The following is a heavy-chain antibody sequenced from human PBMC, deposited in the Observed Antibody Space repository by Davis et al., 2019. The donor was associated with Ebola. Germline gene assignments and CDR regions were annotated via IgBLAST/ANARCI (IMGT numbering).Heavy chain of an antibody. Sequence: PGGSLRLSCAASGFIFSDYYMSWIRQAPGKGLEWVSYISSSSSYTNYADSVKGRFTISRDNAKNSLYLQMNSLRAEDTAVYYCARDLKYRSGHTRGVEYWGQGTLVTVSS. CDR1: GFIFSDYY. CDR2: ISSSSSYT. V-gene: IGHV3-11*06. J-gene: IGHJ4*02. CDR3: ARDLKYRSGHTRGVEY. D-gene: IGHD6-19*01.